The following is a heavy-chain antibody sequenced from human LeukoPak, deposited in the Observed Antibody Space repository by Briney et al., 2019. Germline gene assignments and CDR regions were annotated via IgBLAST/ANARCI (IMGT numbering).Heavy chain of an antibody. D-gene: IGHD3-10*01. CDR2: INHSGST. CDR3: ARSITMVRGVIRDY. CDR1: GGSFSGYY. J-gene: IGHJ4*02. Sequence: MPSETLSLTCAVYGGSFSGYYWSWIRQPPGKGLEWIGEINHSGSTNYNPSLKSRVTISVDTSKNQFSLKLSSVTAADTAVYYCARSITMVRGVIRDYWGQGTLVTVSS. V-gene: IGHV4-34*01.